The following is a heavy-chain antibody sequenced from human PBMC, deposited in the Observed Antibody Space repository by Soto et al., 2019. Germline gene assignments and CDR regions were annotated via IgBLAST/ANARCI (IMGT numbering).Heavy chain of an antibody. CDR3: ARTYCGGDCYSYYFAY. CDR2: IYYSGST. D-gene: IGHD2-21*01. J-gene: IGHJ4*02. CDR1: GGSISSYY. Sequence: QVQLQESGPGLVKPSETLSLTCTVSGGSISSYYWSWIRQPPGKGLEWIGYIYYSGSTNYNPSLKSRVTISVDTAKNQFSLKLGSVTAADTAVYYCARTYCGGDCYSYYFAYWGQGTLVTVSS. V-gene: IGHV4-59*08.